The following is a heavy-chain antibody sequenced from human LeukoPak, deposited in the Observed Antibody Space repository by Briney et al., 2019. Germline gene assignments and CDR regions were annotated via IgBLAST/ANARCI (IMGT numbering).Heavy chain of an antibody. CDR1: GFTVSSNY. J-gene: IGHJ4*02. Sequence: GGSLRLSCAASGFTVSSNYMGWVRQAPGKGLEWVSAISGSGGSTYYADSVKGRFTISRDNSKNTLYLQMNSLRAEDTAVYYCAKDSLYGDYVSFDYWGQGTLVTVSS. V-gene: IGHV3-23*01. CDR3: AKDSLYGDYVSFDY. CDR2: ISGSGGST. D-gene: IGHD4-17*01.